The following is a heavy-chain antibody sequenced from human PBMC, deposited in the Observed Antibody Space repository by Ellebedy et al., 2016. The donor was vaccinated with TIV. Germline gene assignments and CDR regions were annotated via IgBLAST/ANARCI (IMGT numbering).Heavy chain of an antibody. V-gene: IGHV3-30*03. D-gene: IGHD3-10*01. CDR2: ISYDGSNK. CDR3: AGTMVRGVINYYYGMDV. CDR1: GFTFSSYG. Sequence: PGGSLRLSCAASGFTFSSYGMHWVRQAPGQGLAWVAVISYDGSNKYYADSVKGRFTISRDNSKNTLYLQMNSLRAEDTAVYYCAGTMVRGVINYYYGMDVWGQGTTVTVSS. J-gene: IGHJ6*02.